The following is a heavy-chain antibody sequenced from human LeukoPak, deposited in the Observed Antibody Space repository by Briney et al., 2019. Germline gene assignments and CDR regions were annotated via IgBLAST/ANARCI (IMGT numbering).Heavy chain of an antibody. V-gene: IGHV1-69*01. CDR1: GGTFSSYA. Sequence: ASVKVSCKASGGTFSSYAISWVRQGPGQGLEWMGGIIPIFGTANYAQKFQGRVTITADESTSTAYMELSSLRSEDTAVYYCASVPYSSSWNNWFDPWGQGTLVTVSS. CDR3: ASVPYSSSWNNWFDP. CDR2: IIPIFGTA. J-gene: IGHJ5*02. D-gene: IGHD6-13*01.